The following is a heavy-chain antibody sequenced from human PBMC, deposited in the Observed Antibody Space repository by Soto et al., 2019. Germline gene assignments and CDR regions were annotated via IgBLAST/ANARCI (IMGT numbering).Heavy chain of an antibody. J-gene: IGHJ3*02. CDR3: VKRSGQSNGWGAFDI. Sequence: PGGSLRLSCAASGFTFSTYAMIWVRQAPGKGLEWVSVITGSGGSTYYADSAKGRFTISRDNSKNTVDLQMNSLRAEDTAVYYCVKRSGQSNGWGAFDIWGQGAMVTVSS. CDR1: GFTFSTYA. D-gene: IGHD6-19*01. CDR2: ITGSGGST. V-gene: IGHV3-23*01.